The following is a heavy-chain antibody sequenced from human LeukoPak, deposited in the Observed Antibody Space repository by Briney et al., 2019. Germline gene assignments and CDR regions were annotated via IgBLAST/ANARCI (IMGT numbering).Heavy chain of an antibody. CDR2: ISSSSGAI. V-gene: IGHV3-48*02. CDR3: ARDPPAPFVYGGTYPPDAFDI. CDR1: GFTFNTYN. J-gene: IGHJ3*02. Sequence: GGSLRLSCAASGFTFNTYNMNWVRQTPSKGLEWISYISSSSGAIYYADSVKGRFTIPRDNAKNSLYLQMNSLRDEDTAVYYCARDPPAPFVYGGTYPPDAFDIWGQGAMVTVSS. D-gene: IGHD1-26*01.